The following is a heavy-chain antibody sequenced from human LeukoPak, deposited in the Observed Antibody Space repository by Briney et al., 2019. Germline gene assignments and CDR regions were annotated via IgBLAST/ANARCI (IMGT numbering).Heavy chain of an antibody. Sequence: KPGGSLRLSCAASGFTFSSYSMNWVRQAPGKGLEWVSSISSSSSYIYYADSVKGRFTISRDNAKNSLYLQMNSLRAEDTAVYYCAREGYCSSTSCYIYFDYWGQGTLVTVSS. CDR1: GFTFSSYS. D-gene: IGHD2-2*01. V-gene: IGHV3-21*01. J-gene: IGHJ4*02. CDR3: AREGYCSSTSCYIYFDY. CDR2: ISSSSSYI.